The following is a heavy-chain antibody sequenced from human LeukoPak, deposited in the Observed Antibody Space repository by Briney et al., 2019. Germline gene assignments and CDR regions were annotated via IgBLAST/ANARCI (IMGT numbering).Heavy chain of an antibody. Sequence: ASVKVSCKASGYTFTSYAMHWVRQAPGQGLEWMGGIIPIFGTANYAQKFQGRVTITADESTSTAYMELSSLRSEDTAVYYCARDLTYYDFWSGHYRDYYYYYGMDVWGQGTTVTVSS. CDR3: ARDLTYYDFWSGHYRDYYYYYGMDV. V-gene: IGHV1-69*13. CDR2: IIPIFGTA. D-gene: IGHD3-3*01. J-gene: IGHJ6*02. CDR1: GYTFTSYA.